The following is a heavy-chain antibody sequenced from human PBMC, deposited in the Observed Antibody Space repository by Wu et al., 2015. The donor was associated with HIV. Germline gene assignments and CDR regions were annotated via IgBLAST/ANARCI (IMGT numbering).Heavy chain of an antibody. J-gene: IGHJ4*02. CDR1: GYTFTSYD. CDR2: MNPNSGNT. D-gene: IGHD4-23*01. V-gene: IGHV1-8*01. CDR3: ARGKYGGNVDY. Sequence: QVQLVQSGAEVKKPGASVKVSCKASGYTFTSYDINWVRQATGQGLEWMGWMNPNSGNTNYAQKVQGRVTMTTDTSTRTAYMELRSLRSDDTAIFYCARGKYGGNVDYWGQGTLVTVSS.